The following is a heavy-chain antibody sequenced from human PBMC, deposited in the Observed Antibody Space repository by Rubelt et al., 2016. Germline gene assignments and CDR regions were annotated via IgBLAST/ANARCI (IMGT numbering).Heavy chain of an antibody. Sequence: EVQLLESGGGLVQPGGSLRLSCAASGFTFSSFAMSWVRQAPGKGLEWVSAISGIGGSSYYADSVRGRFTISRDNSKNTLYLQMNSLRAEDTAVYYCAKGDGGVLGPGGYWGQGTLVTVSS. D-gene: IGHD3-16*01. CDR3: AKGDGGVLGPGGY. CDR2: ISGIGGSS. CDR1: GFTFSSFA. J-gene: IGHJ4*02. V-gene: IGHV3-23*01.